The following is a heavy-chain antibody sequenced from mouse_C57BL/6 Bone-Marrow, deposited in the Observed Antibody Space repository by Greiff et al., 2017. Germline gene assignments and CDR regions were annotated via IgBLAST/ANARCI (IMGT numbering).Heavy chain of an antibody. CDR2: IYPSDSET. J-gene: IGHJ1*03. CDR3: ARGKNDGYYVLGYFDV. CDR1: GYTFTSYW. Sequence: QVQLQQPGAELVRPGSSVKLSCKASGYTFTSYWMDWVKQRPGQGLEWIGNIYPSDSETHYNQKFKDKATLTVDKSSSTAYMQLSSLTSEDSAVYYCARGKNDGYYVLGYFDVWGTGTTVTVSS. V-gene: IGHV1-61*01. D-gene: IGHD2-3*01.